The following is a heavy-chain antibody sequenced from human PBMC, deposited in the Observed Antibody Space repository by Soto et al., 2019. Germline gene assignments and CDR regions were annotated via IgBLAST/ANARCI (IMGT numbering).Heavy chain of an antibody. V-gene: IGHV1-2*04. Sequence: ASVKVSCKASGYTFTGYYMHWVRQAPGQGLEWMGWINPNSGGTNYAQKFQGWVTMTRDTSISTAYMELSRLRSDDTAVYYCARDYVALVPGDQGAFDIWGQGTMVT. J-gene: IGHJ3*02. D-gene: IGHD2-8*02. CDR1: GYTFTGYY. CDR2: INPNSGGT. CDR3: ARDYVALVPGDQGAFDI.